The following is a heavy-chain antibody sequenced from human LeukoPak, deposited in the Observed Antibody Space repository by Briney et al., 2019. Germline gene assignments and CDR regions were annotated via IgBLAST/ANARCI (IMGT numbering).Heavy chain of an antibody. CDR1: GFTFSSYA. V-gene: IGHV3-15*01. J-gene: IGHJ4*02. CDR3: ASSGRRWDYFDF. Sequence: GGSLRLSCAASGFTFSSYAMYWVRQAPGKGLEWVGRIKNKGDGGTTDYAAPVKGRFTISTDYSKNILYLQMNSLKTEDTAVYYCASSGRRWDYFDFWGQGTLVTVSS. D-gene: IGHD4-23*01. CDR2: IKNKGDGGTT.